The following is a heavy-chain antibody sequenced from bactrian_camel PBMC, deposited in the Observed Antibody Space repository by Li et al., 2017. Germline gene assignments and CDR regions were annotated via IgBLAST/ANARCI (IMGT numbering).Heavy chain of an antibody. D-gene: IGHD2*01. CDR1: GFTFSSFA. J-gene: IGHJ4*01. CDR2: IYTDVNST. Sequence: DVQLVESGGDLVQPGGSLRLSCAASGFTFSSFAMSWVRQAPGKGLEWVSAIYTDVNSTFYADSVKGRFTVSRDNAKNTVYLQMNSLRPEDTAMYYCAADKSRVVPWGLTTDFSIWGQGTQVTVS. V-gene: IGHV3S40*01. CDR3: AADKSRVVPWGLTTDFSI.